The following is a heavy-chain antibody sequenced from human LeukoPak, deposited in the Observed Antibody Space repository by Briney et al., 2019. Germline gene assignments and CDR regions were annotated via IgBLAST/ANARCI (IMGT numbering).Heavy chain of an antibody. J-gene: IGHJ4*02. CDR2: IYPGDSDT. Sequence: GESLKTSRKSSGYSFTRYWNGWVRQMPGKGLEGMGIIYPGDSDTRYGPSLQGQVTISADKSISTAYLQLSSLKASDTAMYYCARHETGAYFDYWGQGTLVTVSS. V-gene: IGHV5-51*01. CDR1: GYSFTRYW. D-gene: IGHD1-1*01. CDR3: ARHETGAYFDY.